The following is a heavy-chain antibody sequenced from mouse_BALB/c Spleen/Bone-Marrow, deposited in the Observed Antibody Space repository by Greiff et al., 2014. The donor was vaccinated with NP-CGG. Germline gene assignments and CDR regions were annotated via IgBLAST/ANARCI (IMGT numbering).Heavy chain of an antibody. CDR1: GYTFTDYN. CDR2: IYPYNGGT. J-gene: IGHJ3*01. Sequence: EVQLQQSGPELVKPGASVKISCKASGYTFTDYNMHWVQQSHGKSLEWIGYIYPYNGGTGYNQKFKSKATLTVDNSSSTAYMELRSPTSEDSAVYYCARRFITTAAWFAYWGQGTLVTVST. V-gene: IGHV1S29*02. CDR3: ARRFITTAAWFAY. D-gene: IGHD1-2*01.